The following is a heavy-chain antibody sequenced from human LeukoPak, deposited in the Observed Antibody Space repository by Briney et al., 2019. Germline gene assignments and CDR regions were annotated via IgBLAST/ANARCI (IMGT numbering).Heavy chain of an antibody. CDR3: ARDSYGMDV. CDR2: ISYDGNKK. J-gene: IGHJ6*02. CDR1: GFTFSSYG. Sequence: PGGSLRLSCAASGFTFSSYGMHWVRQAPGKGLEWVAAISYDGNKKYYADSVKGRFTISRDNSKNTLYLQMNSLRAEDTAVYYCARDSYGMDVWGQGTTVTVSS. V-gene: IGHV3-30*03.